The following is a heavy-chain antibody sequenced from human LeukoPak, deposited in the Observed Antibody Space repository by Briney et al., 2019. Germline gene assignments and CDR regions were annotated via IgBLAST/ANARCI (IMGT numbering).Heavy chain of an antibody. V-gene: IGHV4-61*02. CDR2: IYTSGST. CDR3: ARAERWLQLNAFDI. J-gene: IGHJ3*02. D-gene: IGHD5-24*01. CDR1: GGSISSGSYY. Sequence: SETLSLTCTVSGGSISSGSYYRSWIRQPAGKGLEWIGRIYTSGSTNYNPSLKSRVTISVDTSKNQFSLKLSSVTAADTAVYYCARAERWLQLNAFDIWGQGTMVTVSS.